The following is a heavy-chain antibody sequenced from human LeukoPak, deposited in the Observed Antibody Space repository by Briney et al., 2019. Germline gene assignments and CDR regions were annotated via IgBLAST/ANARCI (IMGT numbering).Heavy chain of an antibody. CDR1: GGSISSYY. D-gene: IGHD3-3*01. Sequence: SETLSLTCTVSGGSISSYYWSWIRQPAGKGLEWIGRIYTSGSTNYNPSLKSRVTMSVDTSKNQFSLKLSSVTAADTAVYYCARGVGDDFWSGYSGNYYYMDVWGKGTTVTVSS. CDR2: IYTSGST. V-gene: IGHV4-4*07. CDR3: ARGVGDDFWSGYSGNYYYMDV. J-gene: IGHJ6*03.